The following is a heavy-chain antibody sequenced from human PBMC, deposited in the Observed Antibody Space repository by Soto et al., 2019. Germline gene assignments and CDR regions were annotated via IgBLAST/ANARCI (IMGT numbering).Heavy chain of an antibody. CDR2: IYYSGST. D-gene: IGHD2-21*02. Sequence: QVQLQESGPGLVKPSETLSLTCTVSGGSISSYYWSWIRQPPGKGLEWLGYIYYSGSTNYNPSLRSRVTISVYTSSNQFSLKLSSVTAADTAVYYCAGLWGGGDYPSPNRYYYYGMDVWGQGTTVTVAS. CDR3: AGLWGGGDYPSPNRYYYYGMDV. V-gene: IGHV4-59*08. CDR1: GGSISSYY. J-gene: IGHJ6*02.